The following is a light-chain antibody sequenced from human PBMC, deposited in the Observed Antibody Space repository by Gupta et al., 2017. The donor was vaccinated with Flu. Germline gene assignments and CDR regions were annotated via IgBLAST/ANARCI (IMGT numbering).Light chain of an antibody. CDR3: MQSRQPPRG. CDR2: MGS. V-gene: IGKV2-28*01. Sequence: DIVMTHSPLSLPVTPGEPASISCRSSQSPLHSNGNNYLDWYLQKPVQSPQLLIYMGSNRASGVPDRFSGSGSGTDFTLKISRVEAEDVGVYFCMQSRQPPRGFGGGTKVEIK. CDR1: QSPLHSNGNNY. J-gene: IGKJ4*01.